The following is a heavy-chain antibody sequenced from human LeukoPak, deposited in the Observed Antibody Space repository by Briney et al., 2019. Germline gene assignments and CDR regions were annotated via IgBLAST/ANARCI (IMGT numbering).Heavy chain of an antibody. Sequence: GGSLRLSCAASGFTFSSYAMHWVRQAPGKGLEWVAVISYGGSNKYYADSVKGRFTISRDNSKNTLYLQMNSLRAEDTAVYYCARAIYPLSVVGLTIYWGQGTLVTVSS. V-gene: IGHV3-30*04. CDR2: ISYGGSNK. D-gene: IGHD2-2*01. CDR3: ARAIYPLSVVGLTIY. CDR1: GFTFSSYA. J-gene: IGHJ4*02.